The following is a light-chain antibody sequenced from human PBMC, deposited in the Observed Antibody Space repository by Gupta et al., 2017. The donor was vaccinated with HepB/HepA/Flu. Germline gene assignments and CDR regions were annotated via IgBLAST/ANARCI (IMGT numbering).Light chain of an antibody. CDR2: LNSDGSH. V-gene: IGLV4-69*01. Sequence: QLVLTQSPSASASLGASVTLTCTLSSGHSIYAIAWHPQQPEKRPRSLMKLNSDGSHSKGDGIPDRCSGSSSGAERNLTISSLQAEDEDDYYCQTGGTGTRVFGGGTKLTVL. CDR1: SGHSIYA. J-gene: IGLJ3*02. CDR3: QTGGTGTRV.